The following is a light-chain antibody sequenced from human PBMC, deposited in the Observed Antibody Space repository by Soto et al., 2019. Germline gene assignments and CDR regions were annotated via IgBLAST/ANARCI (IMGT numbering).Light chain of an antibody. CDR1: SSDVGGSNS. Sequence: SVLTQPASVSGPPGQSITISCPGTSSDVGGSNSVSWYQQHPGKAPKLMMSDLSNRTPGVYNLFPDSKPCNTSSLTISGLQAEDEADYYCSSYTSGSIPYVFGTGTKVTV. V-gene: IGLV2-14*01. J-gene: IGLJ1*01. CDR3: SSYTSGSIPYV. CDR2: DLS.